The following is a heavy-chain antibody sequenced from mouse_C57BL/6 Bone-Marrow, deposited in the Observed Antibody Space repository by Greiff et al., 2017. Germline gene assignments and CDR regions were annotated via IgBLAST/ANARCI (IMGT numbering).Heavy chain of an antibody. CDR3: ARRKSDFITTV. CDR1: GYTFTSYW. D-gene: IGHD1-1*01. CDR2: INPSSGYT. J-gene: IGHJ3*01. V-gene: IGHV1-7*01. Sequence: QVQLKQSGAELAKPGASVKLSCKASGYTFTSYWMHWVKQRPGQGLEWIGYINPSSGYTKYNQKVKDKATLTADKSSSTAYMQLSSLTYEDSAVYYCARRKSDFITTVWGQGTLVTVSA.